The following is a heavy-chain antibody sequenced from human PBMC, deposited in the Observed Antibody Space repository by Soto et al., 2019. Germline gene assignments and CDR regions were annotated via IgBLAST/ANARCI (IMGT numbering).Heavy chain of an antibody. Sequence: GGSLRLSCAASGFTFSSYAMSWVRQAPGKGLEWVSAISGSGGSTYYADSVKGRFTISRDNSKNTLYLQMNSLRAEDTDVYYCAKDRAVSYCSSTSCYGLFDYWGQGTLVTVSS. V-gene: IGHV3-23*01. D-gene: IGHD2-2*01. CDR3: AKDRAVSYCSSTSCYGLFDY. CDR2: ISGSGGST. J-gene: IGHJ4*02. CDR1: GFTFSSYA.